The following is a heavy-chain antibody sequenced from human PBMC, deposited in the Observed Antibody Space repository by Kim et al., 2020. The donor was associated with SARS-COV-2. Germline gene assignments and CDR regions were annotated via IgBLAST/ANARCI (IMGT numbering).Heavy chain of an antibody. CDR3: ARLLGGSRTFDY. V-gene: IGHV5-51*01. CDR1: GYTFSSYW. CDR2: VYPRDSET. Sequence: GESLKISCQTSGYTFSSYWIVWMRQMSGKGLECMGIVYPRDSETIYSPSFAGRITISADRSINTAYLQWDSLKTSDSAIYYCARLLGGSRTFDYWGQGT. J-gene: IGHJ4*02. D-gene: IGHD3-16*01.